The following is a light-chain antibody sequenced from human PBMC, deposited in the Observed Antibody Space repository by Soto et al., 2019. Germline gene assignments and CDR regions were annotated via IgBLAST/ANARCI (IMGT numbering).Light chain of an antibody. CDR1: SNDVGGYHY. Sequence: QAVVTQPASVSGSPGQSITISCTGTSNDVGGYHYVSWYQQYPGKAPNLIIYEISHRPSGVSNRFSGSKSGNTASLTISGLQAEDEADYYCSSYTYSGTLVVFGGGTQLTVL. CDR2: EIS. V-gene: IGLV2-14*01. CDR3: SSYTYSGTLVV. J-gene: IGLJ3*02.